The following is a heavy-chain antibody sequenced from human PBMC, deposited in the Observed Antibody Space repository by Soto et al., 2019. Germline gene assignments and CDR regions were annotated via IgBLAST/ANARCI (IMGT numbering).Heavy chain of an antibody. V-gene: IGHV4-31*03. J-gene: IGHJ5*02. Sequence: QVQLQESGPGLVKPSQHLSLTCTVSGGSFSSGAYYWRWVRRHPGMGLEWIGYISYRGTPYYNTSLKSRLTISVDASKNQFSLRLSSVTAADTAVYYCARVSASGTRWFVPWGQGTLVTVSS. D-gene: IGHD6-13*01. CDR2: ISYRGTP. CDR1: GGSFSSGAYY. CDR3: ARVSASGTRWFVP.